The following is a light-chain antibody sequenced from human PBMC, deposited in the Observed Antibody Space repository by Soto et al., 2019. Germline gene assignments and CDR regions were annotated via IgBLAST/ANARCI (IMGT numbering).Light chain of an antibody. CDR1: SSDVGSYNL. Sequence: QSALTQPASVSGSNGQSITISCTGTSSDVGSYNLVSWYQQHPGKAPKLMIYEGSKRPSGVSNRFSGSKSGNTASLTISGLQAEDEADYYCCSYAGSSTYVFGTGTKVTVL. V-gene: IGLV2-23*01. CDR3: CSYAGSSTYV. CDR2: EGS. J-gene: IGLJ1*01.